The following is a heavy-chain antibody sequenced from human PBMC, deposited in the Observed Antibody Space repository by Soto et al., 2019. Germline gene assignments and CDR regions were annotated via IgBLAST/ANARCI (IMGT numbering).Heavy chain of an antibody. D-gene: IGHD2-21*01. J-gene: IGHJ6*02. CDR1: GGTFSSYA. CDR3: ARGCGDYFLSVRMDV. V-gene: IGHV1-69*01. Sequence: QVQLVQSGAEVKKPGSSVKVSCKASGGTFSSYASSWVRQAPGQGVEWMGGIIPIFGTANYAQKFQGRVTITGDESARPAYMVLSSLRSEDTAVYYCARGCGDYFLSVRMDVWGQGPPVTVSS. CDR2: IIPIFGTA.